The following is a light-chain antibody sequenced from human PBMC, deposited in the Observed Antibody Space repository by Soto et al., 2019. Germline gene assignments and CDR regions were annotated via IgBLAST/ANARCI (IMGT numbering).Light chain of an antibody. CDR2: AAS. CDR1: QNISRW. Sequence: DIQMPQSPSTLSASVGDRVTITCRASQNISRWLAWYQQKPGKGPNLLIYAASSLESGDPSRFSGSGSGTEFTLTLSSLQPDDFASYYCEEQTGYSPWTFGRGTEVEL. V-gene: IGKV1-5*01. J-gene: IGKJ1*01. CDR3: EEQTGYSPWT.